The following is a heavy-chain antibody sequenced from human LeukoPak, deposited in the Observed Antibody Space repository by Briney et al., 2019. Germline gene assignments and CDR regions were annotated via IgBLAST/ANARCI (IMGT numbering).Heavy chain of an antibody. D-gene: IGHD3-22*01. CDR1: GYTFTGYY. V-gene: IGHV1-2*02. CDR3: ARSSKRITMIVPINY. Sequence: ASVKVSCKASGYTFTGYYMHWVRQAPGQGLEWMGWINPNSGGTNYAQKFQGRVTMTRDTSISTAYMELSRLRSDDTAVYYCARSSKRITMIVPINYWGQGTLVTVSS. J-gene: IGHJ4*02. CDR2: INPNSGGT.